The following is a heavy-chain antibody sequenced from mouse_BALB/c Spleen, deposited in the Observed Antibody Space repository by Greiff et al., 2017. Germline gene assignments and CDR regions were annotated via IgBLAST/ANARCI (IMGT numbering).Heavy chain of an antibody. V-gene: IGHV5-6*02. J-gene: IGHJ3*01. CDR1: GFTFSSYG. CDR2: ISSGGSYT. CDR3: ARGEDAWFAY. Sequence: DVKLVESGGDLVKPGGSLKLSCAASGFTFSSYGMSWVRQTPDKRLEWVATISSGGSYTYYPDSVKGRFTISRDNAKNTLYLQMSSLKSEDTAMYYCARGEDAWFAYWGQGTLVTVSA.